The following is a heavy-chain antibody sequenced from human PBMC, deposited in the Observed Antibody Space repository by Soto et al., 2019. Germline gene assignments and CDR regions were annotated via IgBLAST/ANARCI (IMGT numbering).Heavy chain of an antibody. CDR1: GGSFSGYY. CDR3: ARHPFGSYGSEDY. Sequence: SETLSLTCAVYGGSFSGYYWSWIRQPPGKGLEWIGEINHSGSTNYNPSLESRVTISVDTSKNQFSLKLSSVTAADTAVYYCARHPFGSYGSEDYWGQGTLVTVSS. D-gene: IGHD3-10*01. CDR2: INHSGST. J-gene: IGHJ4*02. V-gene: IGHV4-34*01.